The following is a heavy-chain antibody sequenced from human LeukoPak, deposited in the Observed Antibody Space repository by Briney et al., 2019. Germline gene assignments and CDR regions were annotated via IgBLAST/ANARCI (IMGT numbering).Heavy chain of an antibody. V-gene: IGHV1-18*01. CDR1: GYTFTSYG. CDR3: ARDSLPYGDYGETFDS. D-gene: IGHD4-17*01. CDR2: ISAYNGNT. J-gene: IGHJ4*02. Sequence: ASVNVSCKASGYTFTSYGISWVRQAPGQGLEWMGWISAYNGNTNYAQKLQGRVTMTTDTSTSTAYMDLRSLRSDDTAVYYCARDSLPYGDYGETFDSWGQGTLVTVSS.